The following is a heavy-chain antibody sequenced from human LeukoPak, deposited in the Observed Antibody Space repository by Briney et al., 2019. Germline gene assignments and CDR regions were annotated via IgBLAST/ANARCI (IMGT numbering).Heavy chain of an antibody. CDR2: INPNSGCT. D-gene: IGHD2-15*01. CDR1: GYTFTGYY. Sequence: ASVNVSCKASGYTFTGYYMHWVRQAPGQGLEWMGWINPNSGCTNYSQELQGRVTITRDTSISTAYMELSRLRSDDTAVYYCARVLGTPKDYWGQGTLVTVSS. CDR3: ARVLGTPKDY. J-gene: IGHJ4*02. V-gene: IGHV1-2*02.